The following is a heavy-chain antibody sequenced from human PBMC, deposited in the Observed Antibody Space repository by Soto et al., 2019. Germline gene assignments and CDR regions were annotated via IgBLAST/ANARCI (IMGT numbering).Heavy chain of an antibody. J-gene: IGHJ6*02. CDR3: AAPKSNYYYYGMDV. CDR1: GFTFTSTA. V-gene: IGHV1-58*01. CDR2: IVVGSGNT. Sequence: SVKVSCKASGFTFTSTAVQWVRQARGQRLEWIGWIVVGSGNTNYAQKFQERVTITRDMSTSTAYMELSSLRSEDTAVYYCAAPKSNYYYYGMDVWGQGTTVTVSS.